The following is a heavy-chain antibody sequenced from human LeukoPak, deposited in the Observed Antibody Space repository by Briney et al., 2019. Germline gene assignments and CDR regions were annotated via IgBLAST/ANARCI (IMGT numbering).Heavy chain of an antibody. CDR2: IYSGGST. D-gene: IGHD2-21*02. Sequence: PGGSLRLSCAASGFTVSSNYMSWVRQAPGKGLEWVSVIYSGGSTYYADSVKGRFTISRDNSKNTLYLQMNSLRAEDTAVYYCAKDHCGGDCYSGYFDYWGQGTLVTVSS. J-gene: IGHJ4*02. CDR1: GFTVSSNY. V-gene: IGHV3-53*01. CDR3: AKDHCGGDCYSGYFDY.